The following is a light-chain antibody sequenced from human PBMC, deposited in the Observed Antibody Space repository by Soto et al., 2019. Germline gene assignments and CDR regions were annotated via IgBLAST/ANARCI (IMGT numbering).Light chain of an antibody. V-gene: IGKV1-39*01. CDR1: QSITSY. CDR2: DAS. CDR3: QQSYSTPYT. Sequence: DIQMTQSPSSLSASVGDRVTITCRSSQSITSYLSWYQQKPGKAHNLLIYDASSLQSGVPSTFSGSGSGTDFTLTISSLQPEDFATYYCQQSYSTPYTFGQGTKLEIK. J-gene: IGKJ2*01.